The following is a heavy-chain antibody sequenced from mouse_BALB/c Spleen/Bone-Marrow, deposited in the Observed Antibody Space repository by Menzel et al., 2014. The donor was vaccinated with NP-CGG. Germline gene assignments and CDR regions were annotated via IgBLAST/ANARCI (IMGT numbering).Heavy chain of an antibody. CDR1: GYTFSSYT. CDR3: ARLNYGNPFAY. V-gene: IGHV1-4*02. D-gene: IGHD2-1*01. CDR2: INPSSGYT. J-gene: IGHJ3*01. Sequence: VQLQQSAAELARPGASVKMSCKASGYTFSSYTMHWIKQRPGQGLEWIGYINPSSGYTDYNQRFKDKTTLTADKSSTTAYVQLSSLTSEDSAVYFCARLNYGNPFAYWGQGTLVTVSA.